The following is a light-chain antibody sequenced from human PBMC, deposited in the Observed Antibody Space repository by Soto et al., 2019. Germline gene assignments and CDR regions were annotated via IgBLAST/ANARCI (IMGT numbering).Light chain of an antibody. Sequence: DIQMNQSPSSVSASVGDRVTITCRASQAIDSWLAWYQQKPGEAPKLLIFTGSLLHSGVPPRFSGSGSGTDFTLTISSLQPEDFATYYCQQLNSYPITFGQGTRLEI. CDR2: TGS. CDR3: QQLNSYPIT. V-gene: IGKV1-12*01. CDR1: QAIDSW. J-gene: IGKJ5*01.